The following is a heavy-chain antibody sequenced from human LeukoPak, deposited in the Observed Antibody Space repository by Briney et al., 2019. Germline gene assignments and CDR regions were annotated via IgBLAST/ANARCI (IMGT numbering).Heavy chain of an antibody. Sequence: GASVKDSSKPPRYTFTSYNVHSVRQAPGQGLEWMGIINPSGGSTSYAQTFQGGVSLTPDTSTSTVYMELSSLRSEDTAVYFCARDRDSSSWFVDYWDEGALVTVSS. CDR2: INPSGGST. D-gene: IGHD6-13*01. J-gene: IGHJ4*02. CDR1: RYTFTSYN. CDR3: ARDRDSSSWFVDY. V-gene: IGHV1-46*01.